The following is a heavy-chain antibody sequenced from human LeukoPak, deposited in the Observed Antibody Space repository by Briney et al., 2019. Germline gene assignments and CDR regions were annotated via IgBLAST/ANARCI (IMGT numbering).Heavy chain of an antibody. CDR2: TYYRSKWYN. V-gene: IGHV6-1*01. CDR3: ARGNSGHIDY. Sequence: SLTLSLTCAISGDSVSSNSAAWNWIWRSPSRGLEWLGRTYYRSKWYNDYAVSVKSRITINPDTSKNQFSLQLNSVTPENAAVYYCARGNSGHIDYWGQGTLVTVSS. J-gene: IGHJ4*02. CDR1: GDSVSSNSAA. D-gene: IGHD1-26*01.